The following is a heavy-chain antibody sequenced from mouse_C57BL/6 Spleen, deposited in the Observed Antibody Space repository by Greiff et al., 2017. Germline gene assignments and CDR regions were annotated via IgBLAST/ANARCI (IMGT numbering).Heavy chain of an antibody. Sequence: QVQLKESGAELARPGASVKMSCKASGYTFTSYTMHWVKQRPGQGLEWIGYINPSSGYTKYNQKFKDKATLTADKSSSTAYMQLSSLTSEDSAVYYCARQNYDYGDAMDYWGQGTSVTVSS. V-gene: IGHV1-4*01. CDR2: INPSSGYT. CDR3: ARQNYDYGDAMDY. J-gene: IGHJ4*01. D-gene: IGHD2-4*01. CDR1: GYTFTSYT.